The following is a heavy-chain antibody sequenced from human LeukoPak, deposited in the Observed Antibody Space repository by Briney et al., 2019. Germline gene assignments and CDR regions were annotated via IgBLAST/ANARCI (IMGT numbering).Heavy chain of an antibody. Sequence: SETLSLTCTVSGGSMGNYHWTWIRQPPGKGPEYIGYIYSNGHTNYNPSLKSRVTMELDTSKNQFSLKLSSVTAADTAVYYCAKCKGEATILDYWGQGTLVTLSS. CDR1: GGSMGNYH. V-gene: IGHV4-59*08. D-gene: IGHD5-24*01. CDR2: IYSNGHT. CDR3: AKCKGEATILDY. J-gene: IGHJ4*02.